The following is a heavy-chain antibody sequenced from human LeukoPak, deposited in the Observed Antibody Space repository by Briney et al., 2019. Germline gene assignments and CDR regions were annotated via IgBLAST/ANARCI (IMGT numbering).Heavy chain of an antibody. CDR1: GFTVSSNY. D-gene: IGHD4-17*01. Sequence: GGSLRLSCAASGFTVSSNYMSWVRQAPGKGLEWVSVIYSGGSTYYADSVKGRFTISRDNPKNTLYLQMNSLRAEDTAVYYCARGTPVTTYRAFDIWGQGTMVTVSS. CDR2: IYSGGST. J-gene: IGHJ3*02. CDR3: ARGTPVTTYRAFDI. V-gene: IGHV3-53*01.